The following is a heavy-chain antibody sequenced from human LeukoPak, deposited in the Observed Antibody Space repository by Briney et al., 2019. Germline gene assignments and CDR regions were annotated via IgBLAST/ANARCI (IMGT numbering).Heavy chain of an antibody. CDR2: ITATGDTA. V-gene: IGHV3-23*01. Sequence: GGSLRLSCVASGFTFTKCAMSWIRQAPGKGLEWVAIITATGDTAYYADSVKGRFTISRDNAKNSLYLQMNSLRAEDTAVYYCARETKLGYFDYWGQGTLVTVSS. D-gene: IGHD6-13*01. CDR3: ARETKLGYFDY. J-gene: IGHJ4*02. CDR1: GFTFTKCA.